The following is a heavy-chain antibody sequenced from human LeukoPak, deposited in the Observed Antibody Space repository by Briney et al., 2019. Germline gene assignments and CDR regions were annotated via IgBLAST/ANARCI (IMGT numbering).Heavy chain of an antibody. D-gene: IGHD1-26*01. V-gene: IGHV3-30-3*01. Sequence: GRSLRLSCAASGFTFSSYAMHWVRQAPGKGLEWVAVISYDGSNKYYADSVKGRFTISRDNSKNTLYLQMNSLRAEDTAVYYCARDREWGKGDSECELSNHFDYWGQATLVTVSS. J-gene: IGHJ4*02. CDR1: GFTFSSYA. CDR3: ARDREWGKGDSECELSNHFDY. CDR2: ISYDGSNK.